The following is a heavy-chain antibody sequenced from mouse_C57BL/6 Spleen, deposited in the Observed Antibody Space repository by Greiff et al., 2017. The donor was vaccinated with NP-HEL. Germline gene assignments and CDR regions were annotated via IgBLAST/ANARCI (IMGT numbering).Heavy chain of an antibody. D-gene: IGHD3-2*02. J-gene: IGHJ4*01. CDR1: GFTFSDYG. CDR2: ISSGSSTI. CDR3: ARKAQSYAMDY. V-gene: IGHV5-17*01. Sequence: EVQLVESGGGLVKPGGSLKLSCAASGFTFSDYGMHWVRQAPEKGLEWVAYISSGSSTIYYADTVKGRFTTSRDNAKNTLFLQMTSLRSEDTAMYYCARKAQSYAMDYWGQGTSVTVSS.